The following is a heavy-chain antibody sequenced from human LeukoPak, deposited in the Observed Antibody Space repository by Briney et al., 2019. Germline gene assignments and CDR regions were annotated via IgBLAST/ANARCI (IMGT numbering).Heavy chain of an antibody. CDR2: IIPIFGTA. CDR3: ARAPTRNYYDSSGYYNAFDI. CDR1: GGTFSSYA. D-gene: IGHD3-22*01. Sequence: GASVKVSCKASGGTFSSYAISWVRQAPGQGLEWMGGIIPIFGTANYAQKFQGRVTITADESTSTAYMELSSPRSEDTAVYYCARAPTRNYYDSSGYYNAFDIWGQGTMVTVSS. J-gene: IGHJ3*02. V-gene: IGHV1-69*01.